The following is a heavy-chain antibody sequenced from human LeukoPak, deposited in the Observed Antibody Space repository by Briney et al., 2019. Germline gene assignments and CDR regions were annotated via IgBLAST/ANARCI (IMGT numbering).Heavy chain of an antibody. CDR1: GFTFSGSA. CDR3: TRHLVDDSSGYYSFDY. V-gene: IGHV3-73*01. J-gene: IGHJ4*02. CDR2: IRSKANSYAT. Sequence: PGGSLRLSCAASGFTFSGSALHWVRQASGKGLEWVGRIRSKANSYATAYAASLKGRFTISRDDSNNTAYLQMNSLKTEDTAVYYCTRHLVDDSSGYYSFDYWGQGTLVTVSS. D-gene: IGHD3-22*01.